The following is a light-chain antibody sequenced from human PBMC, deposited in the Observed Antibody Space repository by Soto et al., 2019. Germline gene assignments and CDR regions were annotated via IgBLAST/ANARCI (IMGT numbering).Light chain of an antibody. V-gene: IGLV9-49*01. CDR1: SDYSDYK. CDR2: VGTGGIVG. CDR3: V. Sequence: QPVLTQPPSASASLGGSVTLTYTLSSDYSDYKVDWYQRRPGTGPRFVMRVGTGGIVGSKGDGFPDRFSVLGSGLNRSLTIKNIQEEDESDYPTVFGGGTKLTVL. J-gene: IGLJ2*01.